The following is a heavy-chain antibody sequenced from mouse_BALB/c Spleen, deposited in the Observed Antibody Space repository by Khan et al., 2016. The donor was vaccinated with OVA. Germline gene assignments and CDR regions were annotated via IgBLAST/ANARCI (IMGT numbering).Heavy chain of an antibody. Sequence: EVELVESGPGLVKPSQSLSLTCTVTGYSITSDYAWNWIRQFPGNKLEWMGYISYSGSTTYNPSLKSRISITRDTSKDQFFLQLKSVTSEDTATYYCASELGRYYALDDWGQGTSVTVSS. D-gene: IGHD4-1*01. CDR2: ISYSGST. V-gene: IGHV3-2*02. CDR1: GYSITSDYA. J-gene: IGHJ4*01. CDR3: ASELGRYYALDD.